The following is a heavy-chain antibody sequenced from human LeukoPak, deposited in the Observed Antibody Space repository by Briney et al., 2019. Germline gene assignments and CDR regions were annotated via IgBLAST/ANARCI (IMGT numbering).Heavy chain of an antibody. V-gene: IGHV3-30*04. Sequence: GGSLRLSCAASGFTFSSYAMHWVRQAPGKGLEWVAVISYDGSNKYYADSVKGQFTISRDNSKNTLYLQMNSLRAEDTAVYYCAPDAFDIWGQGTMVTVSS. J-gene: IGHJ3*02. CDR1: GFTFSSYA. CDR2: ISYDGSNK. CDR3: APDAFDI.